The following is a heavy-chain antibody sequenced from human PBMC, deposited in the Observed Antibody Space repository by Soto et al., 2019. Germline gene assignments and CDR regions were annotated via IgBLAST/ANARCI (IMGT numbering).Heavy chain of an antibody. V-gene: IGHV3-23*01. D-gene: IGHD1-26*01. CDR1: GFTFSSYA. Sequence: GGSLSLSCAASGFTFSSYAMSWVRQAPGKGLEWVSAISGSGGSTYYADSVKGRFTISRDNSKNTLYLQMNSLRAEDTAVYYCAKDSGSYYYFDYWGQGTLVTVYS. J-gene: IGHJ4*02. CDR3: AKDSGSYYYFDY. CDR2: ISGSGGST.